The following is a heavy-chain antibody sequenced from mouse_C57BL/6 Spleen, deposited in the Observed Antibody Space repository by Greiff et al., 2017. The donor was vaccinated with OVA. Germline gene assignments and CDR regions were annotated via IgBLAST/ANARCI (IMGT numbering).Heavy chain of an antibody. V-gene: IGHV5-4*01. CDR1: GFTFSSYA. CDR2: ISDGGSYT. J-gene: IGHJ3*01. Sequence: EVHLVESGGGLVKPGGSLKLSCAASGFTFSSYAMSWVRQTPEKRLEWVATISDGGSYTYYPDNVKGRFTISRDNAKNNLYLQMSHLKSEDTAMYYCARALTGFAYWGQGTLVTVSA. D-gene: IGHD4-1*01. CDR3: ARALTGFAY.